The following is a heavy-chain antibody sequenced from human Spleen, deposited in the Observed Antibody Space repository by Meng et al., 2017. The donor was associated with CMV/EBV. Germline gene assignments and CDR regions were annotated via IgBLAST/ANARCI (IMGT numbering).Heavy chain of an antibody. CDR2: VYYSGST. J-gene: IGHJ4*02. CDR1: GGSIISTTYY. Sequence: GSLRLSCTVSGGSIISTTYYWGWIRQPPGKDLEWIGSVYYSGSTYYNPSLKSRVTISVDTSKTQFSLNLSSVTAADTAVYYCASHRGGQWLVLSYWGLGTLVTVSS. CDR3: ASHRGGQWLVLSY. V-gene: IGHV4-39*07. D-gene: IGHD6-19*01.